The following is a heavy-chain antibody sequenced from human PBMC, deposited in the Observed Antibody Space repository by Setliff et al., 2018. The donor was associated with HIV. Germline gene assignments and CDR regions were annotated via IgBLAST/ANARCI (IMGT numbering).Heavy chain of an antibody. CDR1: GLIFSSYE. CDR3: AKVPSY. CDR2: IGGHGSII. V-gene: IGHV3-48*03. Sequence: GGSLRLSCAASGLIFSSYEMNWVRQAPGKGLEWISFIGGHGSIIHYADSVKGRFTISRDNAKNSVYLQMRSLRVEDTAVYYCAKVPSYWGQGTLVTVSS. J-gene: IGHJ4*02.